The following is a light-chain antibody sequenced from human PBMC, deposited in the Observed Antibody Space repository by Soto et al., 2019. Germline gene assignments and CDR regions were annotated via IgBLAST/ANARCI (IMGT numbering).Light chain of an antibody. CDR3: HQRQSWPRT. Sequence: IVFIQSTATLSSSPGETATLSGTVSQYVGTRLAWYQHKPGQAPRLLIYYTSNRATGIPARFSGSGYGTDFTLNINRLAHEDFAIYYCHQRQSWPRTFGQGTQLDIK. V-gene: IGKV3-11*01. CDR2: YTS. J-gene: IGKJ1*01. CDR1: QYVGTR.